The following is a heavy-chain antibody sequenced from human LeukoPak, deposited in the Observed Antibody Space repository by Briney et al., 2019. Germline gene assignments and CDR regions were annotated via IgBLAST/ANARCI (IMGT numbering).Heavy chain of an antibody. J-gene: IGHJ2*01. D-gene: IGHD1-26*01. Sequence: SETLSLTCTVSGYSISSGYYWGWIRQPPGKGLEWIGSIYHSGSTYYNPSLKSRVTISVDTSKNQFSLKLSSVTAADTAVYYCANMRGRSSGGGLWGRGTLVTVSS. CDR3: ANMRGRSSGGGL. V-gene: IGHV4-38-2*02. CDR2: IYHSGST. CDR1: GYSISSGYY.